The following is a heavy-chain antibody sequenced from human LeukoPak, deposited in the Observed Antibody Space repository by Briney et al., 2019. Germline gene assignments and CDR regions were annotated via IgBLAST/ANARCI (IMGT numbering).Heavy chain of an antibody. CDR2: ISAYNGNT. J-gene: IGHJ6*02. Sequence: ASVKVSCKASGYTFTSYGISWVRQAPGQGLEWMGWISAYNGNTNYAQKLQGRVTMTTDTSTSTAYMELRGLRSDDTAVYYCARSLSDTAMAPYYYYYYGMDVWGQGTTVTVSS. CDR3: ARSLSDTAMAPYYYYYYGMDV. D-gene: IGHD5-18*01. CDR1: GYTFTSYG. V-gene: IGHV1-18*01.